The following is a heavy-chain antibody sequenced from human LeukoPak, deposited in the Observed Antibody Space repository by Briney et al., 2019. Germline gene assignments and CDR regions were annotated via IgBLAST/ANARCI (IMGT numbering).Heavy chain of an antibody. D-gene: IGHD5-24*01. J-gene: IGHJ4*02. CDR3: ARVEDGYNSD. CDR1: GGSISSGGYY. V-gene: IGHV4-31*03. Sequence: PSETLSLTCTVSGGSISSGGYYWSWIRQHPGKGLEWIGYIYYSGSTYYNPSLKSRVTISVDTSKNQFSLKLSSVTAADTAVCYCARVEDGYNSDWGQGTLVTVSS. CDR2: IYYSGST.